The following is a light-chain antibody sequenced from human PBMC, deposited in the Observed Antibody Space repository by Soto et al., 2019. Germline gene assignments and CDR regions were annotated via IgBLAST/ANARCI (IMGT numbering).Light chain of an antibody. J-gene: IGLJ3*02. Sequence: QSVLTQPPSASGTPGQRVTISCSGSSSNFGSNNVNWSQQLPETAPKHPIYSNNQRPSGVPDRFSGSTSGTAASLAISGLQSEDEADYYCAAWDDSMNVWVFGGGTKLTVL. CDR1: SSNFGSNN. CDR2: SNN. CDR3: AAWDDSMNVWV. V-gene: IGLV1-44*01.